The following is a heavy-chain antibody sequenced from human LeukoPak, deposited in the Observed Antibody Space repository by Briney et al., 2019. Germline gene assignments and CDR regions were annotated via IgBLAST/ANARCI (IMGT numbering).Heavy chain of an antibody. CDR2: IYYSGTT. CDR1: GVSISGFF. D-gene: IGHD3-10*01. Sequence: SETLSLTCTVSGVSISGFFWTWIRQSPGKGLEYIGYIYYSGTTDYNPTLKSRVSMSVDTSKNQFFLNLTSVTAADTAIYYCARVGYGSGSWGWFDPWGQGTLVTVSS. V-gene: IGHV4-59*01. J-gene: IGHJ5*02. CDR3: ARVGYGSGSWGWFDP.